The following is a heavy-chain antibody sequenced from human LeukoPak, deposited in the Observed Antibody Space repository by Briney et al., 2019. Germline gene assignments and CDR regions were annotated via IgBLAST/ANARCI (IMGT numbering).Heavy chain of an antibody. Sequence: PSETLSLTCTVSGGSISSSSYYWGWIRQPPGKGLEWIGSIYYSGSTYYNPSLKSRVTISVDTSKNQFSLKLSSVTAADTAVYYCARSPIYDYVWGSYRNYFDYWGQGTLVTVSS. D-gene: IGHD3-16*02. CDR2: IYYSGST. CDR3: ARSPIYDYVWGSYRNYFDY. J-gene: IGHJ4*02. CDR1: GGSISSSSYY. V-gene: IGHV4-39*07.